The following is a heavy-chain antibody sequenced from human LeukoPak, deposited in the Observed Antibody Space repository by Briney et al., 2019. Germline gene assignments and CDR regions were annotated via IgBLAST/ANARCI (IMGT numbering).Heavy chain of an antibody. CDR2: IYYSGST. CDR3: ARGESSYYFDY. Sequence: SETLSLTCAVSGYSISSGYYWGWIRQPPGKGLEWIGYIYYSGSTNYNPSLKSRVTISVDTSKNQFSLKLSSVTAADTAVYYCARGESSYYFDYWGQGTLVTVSS. CDR1: GYSISSGYY. J-gene: IGHJ4*02. V-gene: IGHV4-61*01. D-gene: IGHD3-10*01.